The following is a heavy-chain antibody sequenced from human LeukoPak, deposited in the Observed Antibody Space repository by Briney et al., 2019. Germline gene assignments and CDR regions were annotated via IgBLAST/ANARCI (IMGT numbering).Heavy chain of an antibody. Sequence: GASVKVSCKASGGTFSSYAISWVRQAPGQGLEWMGGIIPIFGTANYAQKFQGRVTITADESTSTAYMELSSLRSEDTAVYYCAIQTGHIAARPPDYWGQGTLVTVSS. CDR2: IIPIFGTA. D-gene: IGHD6-6*01. J-gene: IGHJ4*02. CDR1: GGTFSSYA. CDR3: AIQTGHIAARPPDY. V-gene: IGHV1-69*13.